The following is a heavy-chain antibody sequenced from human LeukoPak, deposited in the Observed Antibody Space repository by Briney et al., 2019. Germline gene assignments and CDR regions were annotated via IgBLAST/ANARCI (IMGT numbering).Heavy chain of an antibody. CDR1: GFTFNNSA. D-gene: IGHD5-12*01. CDR3: ASGGYDYEDY. V-gene: IGHV3-23*01. J-gene: IGHJ4*02. Sequence: GGSLRLSCAASGFTFNNSAMTWVRQAPGKGLEWVSAISGSGGSTYYADSVKGRFTISRDNSKNTLYLQMNSLRDEDTAVYYCASGGYDYEDYWGQGTLVTVSS. CDR2: ISGSGGST.